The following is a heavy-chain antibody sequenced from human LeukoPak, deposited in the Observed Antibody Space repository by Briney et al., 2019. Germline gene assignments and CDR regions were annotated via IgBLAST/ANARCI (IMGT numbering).Heavy chain of an antibody. V-gene: IGHV4-39*01. Sequence: SETLSLTCNVSGASMSNYYWVWIRQPPGKGLEWIGSIYHSGTTYSGSTYYNPSLKSRVTISVDTSKNQFSLKLSSVTAADTAVYYCARLTVRGVINYWGQGTLVTVSS. CDR3: ARLTVRGVINY. CDR1: GASMSNYY. D-gene: IGHD3-10*01. CDR2: IYHSGTTYSGST. J-gene: IGHJ4*02.